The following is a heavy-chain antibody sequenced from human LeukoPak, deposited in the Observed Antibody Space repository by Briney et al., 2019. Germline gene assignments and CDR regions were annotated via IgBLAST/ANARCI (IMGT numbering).Heavy chain of an antibody. Sequence: GGSLRLSCAASGFTFSSYSMNWVRQAPGKGMEWVSYISSSSNLIYYADSVKGRFTISRDNAKNSLYLQMNSLRVEDIAVYYCAREGMGSSTLDYWGQGTLVTVSS. D-gene: IGHD3-10*01. V-gene: IGHV3-48*01. J-gene: IGHJ4*02. CDR2: ISSSSNLI. CDR3: AREGMGSSTLDY. CDR1: GFTFSSYS.